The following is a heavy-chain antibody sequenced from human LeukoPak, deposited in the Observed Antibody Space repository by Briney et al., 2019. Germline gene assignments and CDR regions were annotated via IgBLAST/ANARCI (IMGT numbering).Heavy chain of an antibody. Sequence: PGGSLRLSCAASGFTFSSYWMHWVRQAPGKGLVWVSRINSDGSSTSYADSVKGRFTISRDNAKNTLYLQMNSLRAEDTAVYYCARLDSSGYYPSFFDYWGQGTLVTVSS. D-gene: IGHD3-22*01. V-gene: IGHV3-74*01. CDR1: GFTFSSYW. CDR3: ARLDSSGYYPSFFDY. J-gene: IGHJ4*02. CDR2: INSDGSST.